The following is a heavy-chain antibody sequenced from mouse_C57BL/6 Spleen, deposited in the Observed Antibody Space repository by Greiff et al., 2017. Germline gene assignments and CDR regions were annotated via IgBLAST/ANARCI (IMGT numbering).Heavy chain of an antibody. CDR2: IDPENGDT. CDR1: GFNIKDDY. V-gene: IGHV14-4*01. D-gene: IGHD1-1*01. CDR3: TTRYYGSEAWFAY. Sequence: EVQLQQSGAELVRPGASVKLSCTASGFNIKDDYMHWVKQRPEQGLEWIGWIDPENGDTEYASKFQGKATITADTSSNTAYLQLSSLTSEDTAVYYCTTRYYGSEAWFAYWGQGTLVTVSA. J-gene: IGHJ3*01.